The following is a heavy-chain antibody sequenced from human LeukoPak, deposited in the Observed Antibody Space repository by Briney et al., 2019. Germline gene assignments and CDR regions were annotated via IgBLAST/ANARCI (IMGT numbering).Heavy chain of an antibody. D-gene: IGHD2-21*02. Sequence: WASVKVSCKASGYTFTSYGISWVRQAPGQGLEWMGWISAYNGNTNYAQKLQGRVTMTTDTSTSTAYMELSSLRSEDTAVYYCARDWVVTAIQPPVDWGQGTLVTVSS. CDR1: GYTFTSYG. J-gene: IGHJ4*02. CDR3: ARDWVVTAIQPPVD. CDR2: ISAYNGNT. V-gene: IGHV1-18*01.